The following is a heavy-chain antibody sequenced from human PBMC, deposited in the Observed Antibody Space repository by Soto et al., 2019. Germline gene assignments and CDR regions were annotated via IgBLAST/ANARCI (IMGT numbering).Heavy chain of an antibody. CDR3: ARDQGHYGMDV. Sequence: QVQLVESGGGVVQPGRSLRLSCAASGFTFSSYAMHWVRQAPGKGLEWVAVISYDGSNKYYADSVKGRFTISRDNSKNTLYLQMNSLRAEDTAVYYCARDQGHYGMDVWGQGTTVTVSS. J-gene: IGHJ6*02. CDR1: GFTFSSYA. V-gene: IGHV3-30-3*01. CDR2: ISYDGSNK.